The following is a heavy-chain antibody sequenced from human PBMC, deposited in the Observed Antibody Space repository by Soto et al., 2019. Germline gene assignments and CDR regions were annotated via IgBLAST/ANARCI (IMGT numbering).Heavy chain of an antibody. V-gene: IGHV3-30*03. CDR2: LANDGSYQ. CDR1: GFTFSGYG. CDR3: ARSIGGSSYYPPDY. Sequence: QVQLVESGGGVVQPGGSLRLSCAASGFTFSGYGMHWVRQSPGEGLEWVAILANDGSYQYYAGSVKGRFTISRDNSKNTVYLQMDSLRPQDTAVYYCARSIGGSSYYPPDYWGQGTLVTVSS. J-gene: IGHJ4*02. D-gene: IGHD2-15*01.